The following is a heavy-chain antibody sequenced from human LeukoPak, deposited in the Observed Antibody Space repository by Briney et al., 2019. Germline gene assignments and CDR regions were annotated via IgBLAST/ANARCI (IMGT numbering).Heavy chain of an antibody. Sequence: GGSLRLSCAASGFTVSSNYMSRVRQAPGKGLEWVSVIYSGGSTYYADSVKGRFTISRDNSKNTLYLQMNSLRAEDTAVYYCARYSSGWPHIDYWGQGTLVTVSS. CDR3: ARYSSGWPHIDY. CDR2: IYSGGST. CDR1: GFTVSSNY. J-gene: IGHJ4*02. V-gene: IGHV3-53*01. D-gene: IGHD6-19*01.